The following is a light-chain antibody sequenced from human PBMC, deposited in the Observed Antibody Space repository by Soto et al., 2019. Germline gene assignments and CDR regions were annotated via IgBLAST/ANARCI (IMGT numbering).Light chain of an antibody. Sequence: EIVFTQSPATLSLSPGERATLSCRASQSVSSYLAWYQQKPGQAPRLLIYDASNRATGIPARFSGSGPGKDFTLTISSLEPEDFAVYYCQQRSNWPLTFGGGTKVEIK. CDR2: DAS. V-gene: IGKV3-11*01. CDR1: QSVSSY. J-gene: IGKJ4*01. CDR3: QQRSNWPLT.